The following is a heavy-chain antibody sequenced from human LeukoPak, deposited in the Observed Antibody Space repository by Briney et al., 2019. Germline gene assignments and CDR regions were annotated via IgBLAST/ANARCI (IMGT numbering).Heavy chain of an antibody. Sequence: SETLSLTCTVSGGSISSYYWSWIRQPPGKGLEWIGYIYYSGSTNYNPSLESRVTISVDTSKNQFSLKLSSVTAADTAVYYCARGGGVWFDPWGQGTLVTVSS. J-gene: IGHJ5*02. CDR3: ARGGGVWFDP. CDR2: IYYSGST. CDR1: GGSISSYY. V-gene: IGHV4-59*01. D-gene: IGHD2-15*01.